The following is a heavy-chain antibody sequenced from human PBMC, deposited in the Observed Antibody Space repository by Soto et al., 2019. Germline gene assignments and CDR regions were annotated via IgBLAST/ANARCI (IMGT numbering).Heavy chain of an antibody. CDR2: INPSGGST. Sequence: ASVKVSCKASGYTFTSYYMHWVRQAPGQGLGWMGIINPSGGSTSYAQKFQGRVTMTRDTSTSTVYMELSSLRSEDTAVYYCARAGRELQSRLRCDYMDVWGKGTTVTVSS. J-gene: IGHJ6*03. V-gene: IGHV1-46*03. CDR3: ARAGRELQSRLRCDYMDV. CDR1: GYTFTSYY. D-gene: IGHD1-26*01.